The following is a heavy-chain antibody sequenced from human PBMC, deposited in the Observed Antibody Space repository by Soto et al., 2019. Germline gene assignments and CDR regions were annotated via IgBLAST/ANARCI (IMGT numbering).Heavy chain of an antibody. J-gene: IGHJ4*02. CDR2: ISGSGGIT. CDR1: EFMFSNYA. Sequence: GGSLILSCAASEFMFSNYAMNWVRQAPGKGLEWVSAISGSGGITYYADSVKGRFTISRDNSKNTLYLQMNSLRAEDTAVYYCAKAEKSSAVAGYFDSWGQGTLVTVSS. CDR3: AKAEKSSAVAGYFDS. D-gene: IGHD6-19*01. V-gene: IGHV3-23*01.